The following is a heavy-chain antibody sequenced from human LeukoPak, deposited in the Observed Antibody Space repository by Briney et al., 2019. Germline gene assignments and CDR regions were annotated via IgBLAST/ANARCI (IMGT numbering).Heavy chain of an antibody. CDR3: ARFIPRRGFES. V-gene: IGHV4-39*01. CDR2: IYYTGTT. CDR1: GASISNTNYY. J-gene: IGHJ4*02. Sequence: PSETLSLTCSVSGASISNTNYYWGWIRQPPGKGQEWVASIYYTGTTYHNPSLNSRVTISVDTSRIPFSLKLTSVTAADTAVYYCARFIPRRGFESWGQGTLVTVSS. D-gene: IGHD3-10*01.